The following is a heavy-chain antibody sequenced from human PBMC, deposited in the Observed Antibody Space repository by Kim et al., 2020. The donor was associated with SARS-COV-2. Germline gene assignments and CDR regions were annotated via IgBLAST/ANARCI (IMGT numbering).Heavy chain of an antibody. CDR1: GGSISSGGYY. D-gene: IGHD3-22*01. Sequence: SETLSLTCTVSGGSISSGGYYWSWIRQHPGKGLEWIGYIYYSGSTYYNPSLKSRVTISVDTSKNQFSLKLSSVTAADTALNYSARVLRGYYDSSGYYYPLWFDPWGQGTLVPASS. CDR2: IYYSGST. J-gene: IGHJ5*02. CDR3: ARVLRGYYDSSGYYYPLWFDP. V-gene: IGHV4-31*03.